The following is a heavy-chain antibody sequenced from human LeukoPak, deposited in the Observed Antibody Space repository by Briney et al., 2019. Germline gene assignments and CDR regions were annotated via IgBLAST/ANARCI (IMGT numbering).Heavy chain of an antibody. V-gene: IGHV3-48*01. CDR3: AKDADYYGSGSYPGADWFDP. CDR1: GFTFSNYG. D-gene: IGHD3-10*01. CDR2: ISLSADFT. Sequence: GGSLRLSCAASGFTFSNYGIHWVRQAPGKGLEWLSYISLSADFTYYRDSVKGRFTISRDNSKNTLYLQMNSLRAEDTAVYYCAKDADYYGSGSYPGADWFDPWGQGTLVTVSS. J-gene: IGHJ5*02.